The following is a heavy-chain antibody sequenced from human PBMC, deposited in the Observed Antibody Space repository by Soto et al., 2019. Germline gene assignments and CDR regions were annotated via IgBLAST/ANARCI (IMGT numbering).Heavy chain of an antibody. J-gene: IGHJ4*02. V-gene: IGHV1-18*01. D-gene: IGHD3-3*01. CDR1: GYTFTSYG. CDR2: ISAYNGNT. Sequence: QVQLVQSGAEVKKPGASVKVSCKASGYTFTSYGISWVRQAPGQGLAWMGWISAYNGNTNYAQKLQGRVTMTTDTSTSTAYMELRSLRSDDTAVYYCASANYDFWSGYYVYWGQGTLVTVSS. CDR3: ASANYDFWSGYYVY.